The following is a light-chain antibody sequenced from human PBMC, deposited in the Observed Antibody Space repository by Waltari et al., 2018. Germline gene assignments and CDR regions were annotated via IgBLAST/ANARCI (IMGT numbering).Light chain of an antibody. CDR1: QSVLYSTNNKNY. CDR3: QQYYTTPRT. V-gene: IGKV4-1*01. Sequence: DIVMTQSPDSLPASLGERATINCKSSQSVLYSTNNKNYLAWFQQKPGQPPKMLIYWASTRASGVPDRFSGSGSGTDFTLTISSVQAEDAAVYYCQQYYTTPRTFGQGTKVEIK. CDR2: WAS. J-gene: IGKJ1*01.